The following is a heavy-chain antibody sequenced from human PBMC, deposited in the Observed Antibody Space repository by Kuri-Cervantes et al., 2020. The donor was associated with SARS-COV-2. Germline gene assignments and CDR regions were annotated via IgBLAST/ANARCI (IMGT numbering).Heavy chain of an antibody. CDR1: GFTFSDYY. J-gene: IGHJ4*02. CDR2: ISSSSSYI. D-gene: IGHD6-13*01. CDR3: ARDYRGFGDSSRDDY. V-gene: IGHV3-11*06. Sequence: GESLKISCAASGFTFSDYYMSWIRQAPGKGLEWVSYISSSSSYIYYADSVKGRFTISRDNAKNSLYLQVNSLRAEDTAVYYCARDYRGFGDSSRDDYWGQGTLVTVSS.